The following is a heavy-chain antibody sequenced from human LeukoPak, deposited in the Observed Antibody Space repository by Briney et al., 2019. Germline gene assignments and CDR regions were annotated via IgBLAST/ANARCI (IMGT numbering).Heavy chain of an antibody. CDR1: GYTFTSYG. Sequence: ASVKVACKASGYTFTSYGISWVRQTPGQGREWMGWISAYNGNTNYAQKLQGRVTMTTDTSTSTAYMELSSLRSEDTAVYYCAKSDRDSSGYYSLDAFDIWGQGTMVTVSS. CDR3: AKSDRDSSGYYSLDAFDI. V-gene: IGHV1-18*01. CDR2: ISAYNGNT. D-gene: IGHD3-22*01. J-gene: IGHJ3*02.